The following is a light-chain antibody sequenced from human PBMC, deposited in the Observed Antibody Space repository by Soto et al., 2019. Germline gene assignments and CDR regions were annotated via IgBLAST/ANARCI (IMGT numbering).Light chain of an antibody. Sequence: DIPMTQSPSTLSASVGDRVTITCRASQSISSWLAWYQQKPGKAPKLLIYDASSLESGVPSRFSGSGSGTEFTLTISSLQPDDFATYYCQQYNSYSVTCGQGTKVEIK. CDR3: QQYNSYSVT. V-gene: IGKV1-5*01. CDR1: QSISSW. CDR2: DAS. J-gene: IGKJ1*01.